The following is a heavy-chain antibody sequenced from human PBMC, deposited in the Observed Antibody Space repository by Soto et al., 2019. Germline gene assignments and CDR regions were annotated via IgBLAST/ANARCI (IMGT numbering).Heavy chain of an antibody. CDR3: SRRAPEGFDP. CDR1: GACISRSPYC. J-gene: IGHJ5*02. V-gene: IGHV4-39*01. CDR2: LCYSGN. Sequence: SETLSFTCTVCGACISRSPYCWAWIRQPPGKGLEWVGSLCYSGNYYRPSLKSRVTISVDTSKNQLSLNLTSVTVADTAIYYCSRRAPEGFDPWGQGTLVTVS.